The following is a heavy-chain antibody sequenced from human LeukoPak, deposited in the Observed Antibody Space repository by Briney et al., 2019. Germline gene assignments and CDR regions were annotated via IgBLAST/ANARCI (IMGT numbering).Heavy chain of an antibody. CDR2: IYYEESTTYNSGIT. J-gene: IGHJ4*02. Sequence: PSETLSLTCTVSGGSINTYYCSWIRQPPQEGLEWTAYIYYEESTTYNSGITNYNPSLKSRVTVSVDTSKNQFSLKLNSLTAADTAVYYCARSRDGYSPVESWGQGTLVTVSS. D-gene: IGHD5-24*01. V-gene: IGHV4-59*01. CDR1: GGSINTYY. CDR3: ARSRDGYSPVES.